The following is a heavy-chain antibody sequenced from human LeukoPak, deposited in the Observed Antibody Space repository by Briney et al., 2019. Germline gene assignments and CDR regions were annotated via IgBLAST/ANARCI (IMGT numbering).Heavy chain of an antibody. CDR3: ATLIDYGDYGVDYFDY. V-gene: IGHV1-2*06. J-gene: IGHJ4*02. CDR1: GYTFTGYY. D-gene: IGHD4-17*01. Sequence: ASVKVSCKASGYTFTGYYMHWVRQAPGQGLEWMGRINPNSGGTNYAQKFQGRVTMTRDTSISTAYMELSRLRSDDTAVYYCATLIDYGDYGVDYFDYWGQRTLVTVSS. CDR2: INPNSGGT.